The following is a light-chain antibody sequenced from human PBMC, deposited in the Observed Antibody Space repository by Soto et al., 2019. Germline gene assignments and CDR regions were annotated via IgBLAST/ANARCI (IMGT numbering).Light chain of an antibody. CDR1: QSLNNY. CDR2: DAS. CDR3: LQDYNYPRT. V-gene: IGKV1-5*01. J-gene: IGKJ1*01. Sequence: DIQMTQSPSTLSASVGDRVTITCLASQSLNNYLAWYQQKPGKAPKLLIYDASTLERGVPSRFSGSGSGTDFTLTISSLQPEDFATYYCLQDYNYPRTFGQGTKVDI.